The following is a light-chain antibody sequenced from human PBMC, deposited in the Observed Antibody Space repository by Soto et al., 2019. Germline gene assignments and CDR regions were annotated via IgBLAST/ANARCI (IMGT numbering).Light chain of an antibody. CDR3: QQLNSDPLT. Sequence: DIQLTQSPSFLSASVGDRVTITCRASQGISSYLAWYQQKPGKAPKLLIYAASTLQSGVPSRFSGSGSGTELTLTISSLQPEDFATYYCQQLNSDPLTFGGGTKVEIK. J-gene: IGKJ4*01. CDR2: AAS. V-gene: IGKV1-9*01. CDR1: QGISSY.